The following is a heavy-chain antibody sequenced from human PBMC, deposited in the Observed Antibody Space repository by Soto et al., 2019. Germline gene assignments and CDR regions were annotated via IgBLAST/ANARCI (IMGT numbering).Heavy chain of an antibody. CDR2: ISYDGSNK. CDR3: AKDLNTGPYGMDV. Sequence: GGSLRLSCAAAGFTFSSYGMHWVRQAPGKGLEWVAVISYDGSNKYYADSVKGRFTISRDNSKNTLYLQMNSLRAEDTAVYYCAKDLNTGPYGMDVWGQGTTVTVSS. CDR1: GFTFSSYG. J-gene: IGHJ6*02. V-gene: IGHV3-30*18. D-gene: IGHD4-17*01.